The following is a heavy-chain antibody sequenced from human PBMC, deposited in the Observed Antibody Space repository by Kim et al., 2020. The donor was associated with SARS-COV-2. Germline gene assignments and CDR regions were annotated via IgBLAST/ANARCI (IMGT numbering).Heavy chain of an antibody. Sequence: GGSLRLSCAGSGFTFSSDWMHWVRQAPGKGLEWVSRINTDGSFTTNADPVKGRFTISRDNAENTLYLQMNSLRAEDTAVYYCARFGSDWSLSYWGQGTLVTVSS. D-gene: IGHD6-19*01. CDR2: INTDGSFT. J-gene: IGHJ4*02. V-gene: IGHV3-74*01. CDR3: ARFGSDWSLSY. CDR1: GFTFSSDW.